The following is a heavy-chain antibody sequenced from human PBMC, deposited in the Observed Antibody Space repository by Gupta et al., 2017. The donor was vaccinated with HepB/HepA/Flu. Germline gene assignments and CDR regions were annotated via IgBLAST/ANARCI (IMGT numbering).Heavy chain of an antibody. CDR1: GYNFATHW. CDR2: IYPGDSDT. Sequence: EVQLVQSGAEVKKPGESLNISCKGSGYNFATHWIGWVRQMPGKGLEWMGIIYPGDSDTRYSPSFQGQVTISADKSIDTAYLQWSSXKXSDTAIXYCARPLVEFSINDAFDIWGQGTTVTVS. CDR3: ARPLVEFSINDAFDI. D-gene: IGHD1-1*01. J-gene: IGHJ3*02. V-gene: IGHV5-51*01.